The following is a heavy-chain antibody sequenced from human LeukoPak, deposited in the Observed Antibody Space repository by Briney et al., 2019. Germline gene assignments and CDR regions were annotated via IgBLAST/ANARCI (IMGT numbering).Heavy chain of an antibody. D-gene: IGHD5-18*01. V-gene: IGHV3-9*01. Sequence: GGSLRLSCAASGFTFDDYAMHWVRQAPGKGLEWVSGISWNSGSIGYADSVKGRFTISRDNAKSSLYLQMNSLRAEDTALYYCAKALYSSWGGGADYWGQGTLVTVSS. J-gene: IGHJ4*02. CDR1: GFTFDDYA. CDR2: ISWNSGSI. CDR3: AKALYSSWGGGADY.